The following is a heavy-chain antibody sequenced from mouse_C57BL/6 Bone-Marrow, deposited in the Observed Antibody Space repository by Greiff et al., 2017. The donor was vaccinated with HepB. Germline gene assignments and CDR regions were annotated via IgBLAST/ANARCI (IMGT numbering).Heavy chain of an antibody. D-gene: IGHD1-1*01. J-gene: IGHJ1*03. V-gene: IGHV5-6*01. CDR2: ISSGGSYT. CDR1: GFTFSSYG. Sequence: EVKVVESGGDLVKPGGSLKLSCAASGFTFSSYGMSWVRQTPDKRLEWVATISSGGSYTYYPDSVKGRFTISRDNAKNTLYLQMSSLKSEDTAMYYCAGAYYGSSYWYFDVWGTGTTVTVSS. CDR3: AGAYYGSSYWYFDV.